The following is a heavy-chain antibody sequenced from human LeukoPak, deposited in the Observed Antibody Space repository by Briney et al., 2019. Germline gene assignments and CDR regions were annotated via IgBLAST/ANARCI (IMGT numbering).Heavy chain of an antibody. CDR1: GFTFDDYG. CDR3: ARVKLLYGSGIGDAFDI. J-gene: IGHJ3*02. Sequence: PGRSLRLSCAASGFTFDDYGMSWVRQAPGKGLEWVSGINWNGGSTGYEDSVKGRFTISRDNAKNSLYLQMNSLRAEDTALYYCARVKLLYGSGIGDAFDIWGQGTMVTVSS. V-gene: IGHV3-20*04. D-gene: IGHD3-10*01. CDR2: INWNGGST.